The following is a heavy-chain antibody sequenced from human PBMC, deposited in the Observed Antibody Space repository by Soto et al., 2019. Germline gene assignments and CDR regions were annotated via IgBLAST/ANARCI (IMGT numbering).Heavy chain of an antibody. J-gene: IGHJ4*02. Sequence: RASVKVSCKAFGYSFTNYYVQWVRQAPGQGLEWMGIINPSDGSTGYAQKFQGRVTMTRDTSTSTLYMQLSDLRSEDTAVYYCAREGTRYGSGTQPNYWGQGTLVTVSS. CDR1: GYSFTNYY. CDR3: AREGTRYGSGTQPNY. CDR2: INPSDGST. V-gene: IGHV1-46*03. D-gene: IGHD3-10*01.